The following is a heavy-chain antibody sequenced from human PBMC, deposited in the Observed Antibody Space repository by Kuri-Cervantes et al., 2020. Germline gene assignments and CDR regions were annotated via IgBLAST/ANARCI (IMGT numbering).Heavy chain of an antibody. D-gene: IGHD2-15*01. V-gene: IGHV3-48*01. CDR1: GFPFSSYS. CDR2: ISSSRSTI. CDR3: ASLGGYCSGGTCYGAFDI. Sequence: GESLKISCAASGFPFSSYSMNWVRQAPGKGLEWVSYISSSRSTIYYADSVKGRFTNSRDNAKNSLYLQMNSLRAEDTAVYYCASLGGYCSGGTCYGAFDIWGQGTMVTVSS. J-gene: IGHJ3*02.